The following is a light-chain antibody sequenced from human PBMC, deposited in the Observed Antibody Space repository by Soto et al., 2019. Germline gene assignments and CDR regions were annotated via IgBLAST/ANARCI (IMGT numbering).Light chain of an antibody. CDR3: QSYDVSLSGWV. V-gene: IGLV1-40*01. Sequence: QSVLTQPPSVSGAPGQRVTISCTGSSSSIGAGYDVHWYQQLPGTAPKLVIYENMRRPSGVPDRFSGSKSATSASLAITGLQAVDEADYYCQSYDVSLSGWVFGGGTKLTVL. J-gene: IGLJ3*02. CDR1: SSSIGAGYD. CDR2: ENM.